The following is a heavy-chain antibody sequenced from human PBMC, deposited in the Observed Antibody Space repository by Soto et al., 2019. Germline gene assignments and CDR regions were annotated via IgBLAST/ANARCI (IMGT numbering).Heavy chain of an antibody. Sequence: QLQLQESGSGLVKPSQTLSLTCAVSGGSISSGGYSWSWIRQPPGKGLRWIGYIYHSGSTYYNPSLKSRVTISVDRSKNQFSLKLSSATAADTAVYYCARARLGYSYGHNWFDPWGQGTLVTVSS. CDR2: IYHSGST. D-gene: IGHD5-18*01. CDR1: GGSISSGGYS. V-gene: IGHV4-30-2*01. J-gene: IGHJ5*02. CDR3: ARARLGYSYGHNWFDP.